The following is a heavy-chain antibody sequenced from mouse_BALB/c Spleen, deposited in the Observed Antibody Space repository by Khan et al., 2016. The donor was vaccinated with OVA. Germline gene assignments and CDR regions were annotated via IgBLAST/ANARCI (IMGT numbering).Heavy chain of an antibody. CDR1: GYSITSDYA. CDR3: ASKNLYYYGSDFEEYYFDY. CDR2: ISNTGDT. V-gene: IGHV3-2*02. D-gene: IGHD1-1*01. Sequence: EVQLQESGPGLVKPSQSLSLTCTVTGYSITSDYAWNWIRQFPGNKLEWMGYISNTGDTAYNPSLKSRISITRDTSKNPFVLRLNSVTNEDKATDYWASKNLYYYGSDFEEYYFDYWGQGTTLTVSS. J-gene: IGHJ2*01.